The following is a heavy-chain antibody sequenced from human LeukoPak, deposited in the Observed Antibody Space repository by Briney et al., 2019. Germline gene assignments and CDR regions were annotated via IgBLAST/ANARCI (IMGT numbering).Heavy chain of an antibody. D-gene: IGHD3-22*01. CDR3: ARIYYYDSSGYGGFDY. Sequence: SETLSLTCTVSGGSISSYYWSWIRQPPGKGLEWIGYIYTSGSTNYNPSLKSRVTISVDTSKNQFSLKLSSVTAADTAVYYCARIYYYDSSGYGGFDYWGQGTLVTVSS. CDR2: IYTSGST. V-gene: IGHV4-4*09. CDR1: GGSISSYY. J-gene: IGHJ4*02.